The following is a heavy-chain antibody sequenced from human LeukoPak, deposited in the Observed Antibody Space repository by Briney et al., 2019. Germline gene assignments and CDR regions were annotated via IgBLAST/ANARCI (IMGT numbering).Heavy chain of an antibody. CDR2: ISAYNGNT. CDR3: ARDMVAVAGTD. V-gene: IGHV1-18*01. CDR1: GYTFTSYG. J-gene: IGHJ4*02. Sequence: ASVKVSCKASGYTFTSYGISWVRQAPGQGLEWMGWISAYNGNTNYAQKFQGRVTMTRDTSISTAYMELSRLRSDDTAVYYCARDMVAVAGTDWGQGTLVTVSS. D-gene: IGHD6-19*01.